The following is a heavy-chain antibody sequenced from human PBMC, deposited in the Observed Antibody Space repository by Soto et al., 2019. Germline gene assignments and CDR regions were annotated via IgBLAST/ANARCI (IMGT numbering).Heavy chain of an antibody. D-gene: IGHD1-1*01. V-gene: IGHV1-2*02. J-gene: IGHJ4*02. CDR3: AKEPATAKPEGVDF. Sequence: ASVKVSCKASGYTFTSYYMHWVRQAPGQGLEWMGIINPSGGSTRYAPKFQGGVTMTRDTSITTAYMELSRLRSGDTAVYYCAKEPATAKPEGVDFWGQGTLVTVSS. CDR2: INPSGGST. CDR1: GYTFTSYY.